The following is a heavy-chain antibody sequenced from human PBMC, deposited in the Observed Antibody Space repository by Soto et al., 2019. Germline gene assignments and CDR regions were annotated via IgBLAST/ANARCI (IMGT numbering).Heavy chain of an antibody. CDR3: ARSRVIDDFWSGYWYFDL. J-gene: IGHJ2*01. CDR2: ISYDGSNK. Sequence: GGSLRLSCAASGFTFSSYAMHWVRQAPGKGLEWVAVISYDGSNKYYADSVKGRFTISRDNSKNTLYLQMNSLRAEDTAVYYCARSRVIDDFWSGYWYFDLWGRGTLVTVSS. D-gene: IGHD3-3*01. CDR1: GFTFSSYA. V-gene: IGHV3-30-3*01.